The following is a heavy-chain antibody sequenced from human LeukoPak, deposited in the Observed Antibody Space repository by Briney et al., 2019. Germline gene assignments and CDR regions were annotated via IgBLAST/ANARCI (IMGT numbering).Heavy chain of an antibody. Sequence: GGSLRLSCAASGFTFSSYGMSWVRQAPGKGLEWVSAISGSGGSTYYADSVKGRFTISRDNSKNTLHLQMNSLRAEDTAVYYCAKVRWDNSGWYYLDYWGQGTLVTVSS. V-gene: IGHV3-23*01. CDR1: GFTFSSYG. CDR2: ISGSGGST. CDR3: AKVRWDNSGWYYLDY. D-gene: IGHD6-19*01. J-gene: IGHJ4*02.